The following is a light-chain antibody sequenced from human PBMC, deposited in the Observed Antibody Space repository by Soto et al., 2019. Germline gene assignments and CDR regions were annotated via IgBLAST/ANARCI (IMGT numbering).Light chain of an antibody. Sequence: DIHMTQSPSSLSASVGYRFTISCRASQSIGTYLNWYQKKQGRAPKLQIYAASNLQGGVPSRVRGSGYGTDVTITIRSMQTEDFETYVCQQSYSSPWTFGQGTKVDIK. CDR3: QQSYSSPWT. CDR2: AAS. V-gene: IGKV1-39*01. CDR1: QSIGTY. J-gene: IGKJ1*01.